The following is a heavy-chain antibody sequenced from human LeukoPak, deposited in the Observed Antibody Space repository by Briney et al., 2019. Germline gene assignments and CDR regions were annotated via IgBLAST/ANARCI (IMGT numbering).Heavy chain of an antibody. CDR2: ISAYNGNT. V-gene: IGHV1-18*01. CDR3: ARGPEGVPAGPYYYYGMDV. J-gene: IGHJ6*02. Sequence: GASVRVSCEASGYTFTSYGISWVRQAPGQGLEWMGWISAYNGNTNYAQKLQGRVTMTTDTSTSTAYMELRSLRSDDTAVYYCARGPEGVPAGPYYYYGMDVWGQGTTVTVSS. CDR1: GYTFTSYG. D-gene: IGHD2-2*01.